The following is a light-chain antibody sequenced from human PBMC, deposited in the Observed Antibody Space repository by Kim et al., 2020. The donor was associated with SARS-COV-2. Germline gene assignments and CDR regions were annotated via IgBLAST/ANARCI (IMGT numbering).Light chain of an antibody. CDR1: TLGDKY. V-gene: IGLV3-1*01. CDR2: QHN. J-gene: IGLJ2*01. Sequence: VSPGQTASITCSGDTLGDKYPSWYQQKPCQSPVLVIYQHNKRPSGIPERFSGSNSGNTATLTISGTQALDEADYYCQAWDRSTVVFGGGTQLTVL. CDR3: QAWDRSTVV.